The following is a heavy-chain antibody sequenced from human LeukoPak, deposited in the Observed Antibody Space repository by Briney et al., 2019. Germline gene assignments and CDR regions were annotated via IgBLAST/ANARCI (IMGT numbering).Heavy chain of an antibody. D-gene: IGHD6-13*01. CDR2: ISSSSSYI. Sequence: PGGSLRLSCAASGFTFSSYSMNWVRQAPGKGLEWVSSISSSSSYIYYADSVKGRFTISRDNAKKSLYLQMNSLRAEDTAVYYCARVGAAGTGVFDHWGQGTLVTVSS. CDR1: GFTFSSYS. CDR3: ARVGAAGTGVFDH. V-gene: IGHV3-21*01. J-gene: IGHJ4*02.